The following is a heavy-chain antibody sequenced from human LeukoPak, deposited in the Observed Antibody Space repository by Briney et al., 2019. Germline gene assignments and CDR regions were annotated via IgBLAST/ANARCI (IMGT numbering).Heavy chain of an antibody. V-gene: IGHV4-61*05. CDR1: GVSISSSYSY. Sequence: SETLSLTCTVSGVSISSSYSYWGWIRQPPGMGLEWIGYIYYSGSANYNPSLKSRVTISVDTSKNQFSLKLSSVTAADTAVYYCARAHRLLDTAMVIDYWGQGTLVTVSS. CDR3: ARAHRLLDTAMVIDY. CDR2: IYYSGSA. J-gene: IGHJ4*02. D-gene: IGHD5-18*01.